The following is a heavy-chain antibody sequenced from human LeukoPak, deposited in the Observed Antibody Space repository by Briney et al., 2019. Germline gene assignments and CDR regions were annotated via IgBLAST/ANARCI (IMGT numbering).Heavy chain of an antibody. CDR1: GYTFTSYD. Sequence: ASVKVSCKASGYTFTSYDINWVRQATGQGLEWMGWMNPNSGNTGYAQKFQGRVTITRNTSISTAYMELSRLRSDDTAVYYCARTPYYGSGSYYDYWGQGTLVTVSS. CDR2: MNPNSGNT. V-gene: IGHV1-8*03. J-gene: IGHJ4*02. CDR3: ARTPYYGSGSYYDY. D-gene: IGHD3-10*01.